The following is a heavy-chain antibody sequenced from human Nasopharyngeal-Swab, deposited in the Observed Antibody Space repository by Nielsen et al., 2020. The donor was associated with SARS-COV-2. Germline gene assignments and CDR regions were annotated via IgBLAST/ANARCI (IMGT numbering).Heavy chain of an antibody. CDR1: GFTFSYYS. J-gene: IGHJ4*02. CDR2: ISSSSSYI. CDR3: AREAYCGGDCYFDY. D-gene: IGHD2-21*02. Sequence: GGSLRLSCAASGFTFSYYSMSWVRQAPGKGLEWVSSISSSSSYIYYADSVKGRFTISRDNAKNSLYLQMNSLRAEDTAVYYCAREAYCGGDCYFDYWGQGTLVTVSS. V-gene: IGHV3-21*01.